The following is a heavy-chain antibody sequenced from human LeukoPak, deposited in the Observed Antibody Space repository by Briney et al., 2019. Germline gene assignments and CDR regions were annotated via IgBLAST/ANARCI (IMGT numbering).Heavy chain of an antibody. J-gene: IGHJ4*02. V-gene: IGHV3-30*02. CDR3: VYDKVDYGDC. Sequence: GGSLRLSCAASGFTFRSYGMHWVRQAPGKGLEWVAFIRYDGNNKYYADSVKGRFTISRDNSKNTVYLQMNSLRAEDTAVYYCVYDKVDYGDCWGQGTLVTVSS. CDR2: IRYDGNNK. D-gene: IGHD3-16*01. CDR1: GFTFRSYG.